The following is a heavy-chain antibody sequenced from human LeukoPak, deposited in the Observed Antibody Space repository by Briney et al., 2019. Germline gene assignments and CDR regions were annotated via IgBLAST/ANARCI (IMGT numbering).Heavy chain of an antibody. CDR3: ARIVAATLDFDY. Sequence: SETLTLACTVSGGSISSYYWSWIRQPPGKGLEWIGYIYYSGSTNYNPSLKSRVTISVDTSKNQFSLKLSSVTAADTAVYYCARIVAATLDFDYWGQGTLVTVSS. CDR1: GGSISSYY. CDR2: IYYSGST. V-gene: IGHV4-59*01. J-gene: IGHJ4*02. D-gene: IGHD1-26*01.